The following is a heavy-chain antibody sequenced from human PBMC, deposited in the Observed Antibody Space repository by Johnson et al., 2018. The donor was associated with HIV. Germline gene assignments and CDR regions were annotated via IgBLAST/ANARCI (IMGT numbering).Heavy chain of an antibody. D-gene: IGHD3-22*01. J-gene: IGHJ3*02. Sequence: QVQLVESGGGVVQPGRSLRLSCAASGFTFSSYALHWVRQAPGRGLEWVAVISYDGSDKYYADSVKGRITISRDNAKNSLYLQMNSLRAEDTALYYCARKLSYYDITGYYGDAFDIWGQGTMVTVSS. CDR3: ARKLSYYDITGYYGDAFDI. CDR1: GFTFSSYA. CDR2: ISYDGSDK. V-gene: IGHV3-30*04.